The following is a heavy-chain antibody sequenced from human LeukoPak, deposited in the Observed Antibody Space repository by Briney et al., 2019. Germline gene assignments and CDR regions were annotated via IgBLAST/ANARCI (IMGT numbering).Heavy chain of an antibody. J-gene: IGHJ5*02. V-gene: IGHV3-66*03. D-gene: IGHD3-10*01. CDR3: ARDRGPGWFDP. CDR2: IYSTGTT. Sequence: PGRSLRLSCAASGFSVSSNYVSWVRQAPGKGLEWVSVIYSTGTTFYADSVKGRFTTSRDNSKNTVNLQMNSLRPEDTAVYYCARDRGPGWFDPWGQGTLVTVSS. CDR1: GFSVSSNY.